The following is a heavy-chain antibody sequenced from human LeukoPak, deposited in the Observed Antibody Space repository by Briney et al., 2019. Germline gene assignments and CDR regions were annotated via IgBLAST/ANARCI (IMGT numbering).Heavy chain of an antibody. Sequence: SETLSLTCAVYGESFSAYYWSWIRQAPGKTLEWIGEIHHSGTTNYNPSLKSRVNILIDPSKKQFSLKLSSVSAADTAVYYCARLGYCSSTSCPYWGQGTLVTVSS. D-gene: IGHD2-2*01. CDR3: ARLGYCSSTSCPY. CDR1: GESFSAYY. J-gene: IGHJ4*02. V-gene: IGHV4-34*01. CDR2: IHHSGTT.